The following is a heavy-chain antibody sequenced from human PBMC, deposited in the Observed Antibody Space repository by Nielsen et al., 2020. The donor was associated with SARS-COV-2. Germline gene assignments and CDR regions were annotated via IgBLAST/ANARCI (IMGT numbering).Heavy chain of an antibody. D-gene: IGHD6-19*01. CDR2: INHSGST. CDR3: ARGARGIAVAGDNWFDP. J-gene: IGHJ5*02. CDR1: GGSFSGYY. Sequence: SETLSLTCAVYGGSFSGYYWSWIRQPPGKGLEWIGEINHSGSTNYNPSLKSRVTISVDTSKNQFSLKLSSVTAADTAVYYCARGARGIAVAGDNWFDPWGQGTLVTAPQ. V-gene: IGHV4-34*01.